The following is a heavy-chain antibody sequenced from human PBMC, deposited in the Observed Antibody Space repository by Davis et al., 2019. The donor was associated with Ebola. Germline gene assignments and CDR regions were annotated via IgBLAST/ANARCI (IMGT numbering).Heavy chain of an antibody. V-gene: IGHV1-3*01. CDR3: ARDGRRITMIVVASYGMDV. D-gene: IGHD3-22*01. CDR2: INAGNGNT. CDR1: GYTFTSYA. J-gene: IGHJ6*02. Sequence: AASVKVSCKASGYTFTSYAMHWVRQAPGQRLEWMGWINAGNGNTKYSQKFQGRVTITRDTSASTAYMELSSLRSEDTAVYYCARDGRRITMIVVASYGMDVWGQGTTVTVSS.